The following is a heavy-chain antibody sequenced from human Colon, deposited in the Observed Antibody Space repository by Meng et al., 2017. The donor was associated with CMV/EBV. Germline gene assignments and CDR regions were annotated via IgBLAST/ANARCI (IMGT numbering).Heavy chain of an antibody. CDR2: INYSESI. V-gene: IGHV4-34*01. Sequence: AVYGGAFTGHYCNWIRQPPGKGLEWIGEINYSESINYTPSLKSRVTISVDTSKNQCSLKLRSVTAADGAVYYCARRVGSGKYYFDYWSQGSLVTVSS. J-gene: IGHJ4*02. CDR3: ARRVGSGKYYFDY. D-gene: IGHD3-10*01. CDR1: GGAFTGHY.